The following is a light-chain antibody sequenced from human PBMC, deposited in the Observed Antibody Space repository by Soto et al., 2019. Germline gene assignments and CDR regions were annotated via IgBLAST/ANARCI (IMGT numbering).Light chain of an antibody. CDR3: QQTYSTPWT. J-gene: IGKJ1*01. V-gene: IGKV1-39*01. CDR1: QTVRIY. Sequence: DIQMTQSPSSLSASVGDRVTITCRASQTVRIYLNWYQQKPGKAPKLLIYAASSLQSGVPSRFSGSGSGTDFTLTISSLQPEDFATYYCQQTYSTPWTFGQGTKVEIK. CDR2: AAS.